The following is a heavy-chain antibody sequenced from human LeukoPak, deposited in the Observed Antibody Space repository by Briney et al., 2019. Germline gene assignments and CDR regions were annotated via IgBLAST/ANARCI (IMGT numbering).Heavy chain of an antibody. Sequence: GGSLRLSDVGSGFSFGSYEINWARQAPGKGLEWVSYISDIGTTTHYADSVKGLFTIFRDNAKNSVYLLMDSLMAEDTAIYYCARDRSKVTAYDDALDIWGQGTMVTVSS. V-gene: IGHV3-48*03. CDR1: GFSFGSYE. D-gene: IGHD2-21*02. CDR3: ARDRSKVTAYDDALDI. CDR2: ISDIGTTT. J-gene: IGHJ3*02.